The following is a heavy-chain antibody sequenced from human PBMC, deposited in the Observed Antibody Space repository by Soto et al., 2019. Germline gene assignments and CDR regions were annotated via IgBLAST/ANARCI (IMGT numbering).Heavy chain of an antibody. CDR2: ISYDGSNK. CDR3: AKGREWLDLSYYYGMDV. Sequence: GGSLRLSCAASGFTFSSYGMHWVRQAPGKGLEWVAVISYDGSNKYYADSVKGRFTISRDNSKNTLYLQMNSLRAEDTAVYYCAKGREWLDLSYYYGMDVWGQGTTVTVSS. CDR1: GFTFSSYG. D-gene: IGHD6-19*01. J-gene: IGHJ6*02. V-gene: IGHV3-30*18.